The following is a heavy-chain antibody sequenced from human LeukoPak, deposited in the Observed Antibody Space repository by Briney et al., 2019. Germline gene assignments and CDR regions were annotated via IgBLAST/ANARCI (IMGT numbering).Heavy chain of an antibody. J-gene: IGHJ3*01. D-gene: IGHD6-19*01. V-gene: IGHV4-39*07. Sequence: PSETLSLTCPVSGVSISSSNSYWGWIRQPPGKGLEWIGSIYYSGSTYYNPSLKSRVTISVDTSKNQFSLKLSSVTAADTAVFYCASSPWYNSEPSFWGQGTMVTVSS. CDR2: IYYSGST. CDR3: ASSPWYNSEPSF. CDR1: GVSISSSNSY.